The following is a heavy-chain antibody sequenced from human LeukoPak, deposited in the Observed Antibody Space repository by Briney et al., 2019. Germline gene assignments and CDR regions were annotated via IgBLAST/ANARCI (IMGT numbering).Heavy chain of an antibody. CDR2: VYYSGST. Sequence: SETLSLTCTVFGGSISSYYWSWIRQPPGKGLEWIGYVYYSGSTNYNPSLKSRVTIPVDTSKNQFSLKLSSVTAADTAVYYCARVRPDIAAAGTRGFDYWGQGTLVTVSS. CDR1: GGSISSYY. V-gene: IGHV4-59*01. D-gene: IGHD6-13*01. J-gene: IGHJ4*02. CDR3: ARVRPDIAAAGTRGFDY.